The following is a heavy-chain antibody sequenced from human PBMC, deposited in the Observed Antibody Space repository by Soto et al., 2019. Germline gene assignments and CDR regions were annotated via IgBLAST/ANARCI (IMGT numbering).Heavy chain of an antibody. CDR2: IYNSGST. J-gene: IGHJ6*02. Sequence: SETLSLTCTVSGGSISSGGYYWSWIRQHPGKGLEWIGYIYNSGSTYYNPSLKSRVTISVDTSKNQFSLKVSSVTAADTAVYYCARIGVPYTAMWGRVYYGMDVWGQGTTVTVSS. V-gene: IGHV4-31*03. CDR3: ARIGVPYTAMWGRVYYGMDV. CDR1: GGSISSGGYY. D-gene: IGHD5-18*01.